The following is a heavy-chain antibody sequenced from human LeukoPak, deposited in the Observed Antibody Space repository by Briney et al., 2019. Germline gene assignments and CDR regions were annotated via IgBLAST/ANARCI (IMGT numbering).Heavy chain of an antibody. J-gene: IGHJ4*02. D-gene: IGHD3-3*01. V-gene: IGHV3-21*01. CDR3: ARDGVGSRYDFWSGYYGDYFDY. CDR2: ISGSSSYI. CDR1: GFTFSSYS. Sequence: GGSLRLSCAASGFTFSSYSMNWVRQAPGKGLEWVSSISGSSSYIYYADSVKGRFTISRDNAKNSLYLQMNSLRAEDTAVYYCARDGVGSRYDFWSGYYGDYFDYWGQGTLVTVSS.